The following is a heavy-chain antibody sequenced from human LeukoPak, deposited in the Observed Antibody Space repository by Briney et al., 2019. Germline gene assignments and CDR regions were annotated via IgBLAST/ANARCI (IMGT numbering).Heavy chain of an antibody. CDR1: GGTFSSYA. J-gene: IGHJ4*02. CDR3: ATPRNYDILTRFFYFDY. Sequence: SVKVSCKASGGTFSSYAISWVRQAPGQGLEWMGRIIPIFGTANYAQKFQGRVTITTDESTSTAYMELSSLRSEDTAVYYCATPRNYDILTRFFYFDYWGQGTLVTVSS. V-gene: IGHV1-69*05. D-gene: IGHD3-9*01. CDR2: IIPIFGTA.